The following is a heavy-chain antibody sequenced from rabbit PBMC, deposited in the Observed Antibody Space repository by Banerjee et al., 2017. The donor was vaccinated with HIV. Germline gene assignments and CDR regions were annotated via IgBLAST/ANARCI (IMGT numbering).Heavy chain of an antibody. D-gene: IGHD6-1*01. V-gene: IGHV1S40*01. J-gene: IGHJ3*01. Sequence: QSLEESGGDLVKPGASLALTCTASGFSFSSSYWICWVRQAPGKGLEWIACIYVDNGRTYYASWAKGRFTISKTSSTTVTLQMTSLTAADTATYFCAREYGGDVGNAYATRLDLWGPGTLVTVS. CDR2: IYVDNGRT. CDR1: GFSFSSSYW. CDR3: AREYGGDVGNAYATRLDL.